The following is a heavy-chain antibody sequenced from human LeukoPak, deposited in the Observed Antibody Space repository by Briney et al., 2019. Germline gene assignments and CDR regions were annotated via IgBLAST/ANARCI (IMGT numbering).Heavy chain of an antibody. V-gene: IGHV1-8*01. D-gene: IGHD3-22*01. CDR1: GYTFTSYD. CDR2: MNPNSGNT. Sequence: GASVKVSCKASGYTFTSYDINWVRQATGQGLEWMGWMNPNSGNTGYAQKFQGRVTMTRNTSISTAYMELSSLRSEDTAVYYCATIDSSGYWYHYYYGMDVWGQGTTVTVSS. CDR3: ATIDSSGYWYHYYYGMDV. J-gene: IGHJ6*02.